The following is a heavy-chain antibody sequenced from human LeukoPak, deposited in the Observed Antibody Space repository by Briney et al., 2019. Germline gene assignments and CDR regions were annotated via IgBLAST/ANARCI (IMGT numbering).Heavy chain of an antibody. CDR2: INHSGST. V-gene: IGHV4-34*01. D-gene: IGHD3-3*01. Sequence: PSETLSLTCAVYGGSFSGYYWSWIRQPPGKGLEWIGEINHSGSTNCNPSLKSRVTISVDTSKNQFSLKLSSVTAADTAVYYCARGNFWSGYYNWFDPWGQGTLVTVSS. J-gene: IGHJ5*02. CDR3: ARGNFWSGYYNWFDP. CDR1: GGSFSGYY.